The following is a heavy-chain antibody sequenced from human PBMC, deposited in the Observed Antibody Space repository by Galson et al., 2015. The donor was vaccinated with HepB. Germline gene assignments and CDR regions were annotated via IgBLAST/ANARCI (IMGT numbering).Heavy chain of an antibody. V-gene: IGHV3-7*01. CDR3: ARMHRSSTYAFDI. D-gene: IGHD6-6*01. Sequence: SLRLSCAASGFTFSSYWMSWVRQAPGKGLEWVANIKQDGSEKYYVDSVKGRFTISRDNAKNSLYLQMNSLRAEDTAVYYCARMHRSSTYAFDIWGQGTMVTVSS. CDR2: IKQDGSEK. J-gene: IGHJ3*02. CDR1: GFTFSSYW.